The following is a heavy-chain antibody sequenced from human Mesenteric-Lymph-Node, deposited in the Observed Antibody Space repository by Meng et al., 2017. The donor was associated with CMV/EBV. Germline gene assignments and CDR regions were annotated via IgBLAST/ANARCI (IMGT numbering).Heavy chain of an antibody. CDR3: ARGHRITMIVVVIRPFDY. CDR2: INHSGST. CDR1: GGSSSGYY. J-gene: IGHJ4*02. D-gene: IGHD3-22*01. V-gene: IGHV4-34*01. Sequence: SETLSLTCAVYGGSSSGYYWSWIRQPPGKGLEWIGEINHSGSTNYNPSLKSRVTISVDTSKNQFSLKLSSVTAADTAVYYCARGHRITMIVVVIRPFDYWGQGTLVTVSS.